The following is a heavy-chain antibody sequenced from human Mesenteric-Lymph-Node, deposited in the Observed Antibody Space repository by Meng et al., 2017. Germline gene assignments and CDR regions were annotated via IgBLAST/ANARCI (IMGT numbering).Heavy chain of an antibody. Sequence: SETLSLTCTVSGGSISSSSYYWGWIRQPPGKGLEWIGSIYYSGSTYYNPSLKSRVTISVDTSKNQFSLKLSSVTAADTAVYYCARVKLSGSGSYYYYYYGMDVWGQGTTVTVSS. CDR1: GGSISSSSYY. CDR2: IYYSGST. CDR3: ARVKLSGSGSYYYYYYGMDV. V-gene: IGHV4-39*07. D-gene: IGHD3-10*01. J-gene: IGHJ6*02.